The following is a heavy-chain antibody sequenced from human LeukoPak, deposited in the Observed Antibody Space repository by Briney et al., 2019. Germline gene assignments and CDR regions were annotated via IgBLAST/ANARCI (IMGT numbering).Heavy chain of an antibody. V-gene: IGHV1-18*01. CDR3: ARVTSAYYYDSSGYYSDY. D-gene: IGHD3-22*01. J-gene: IGHJ4*02. Sequence: GASVKVSCKASGYTFTSYGISWVRPAPGQGLEWMGWISAYKGNTNYAQKLQGRVTMTKDTSTSTVYMELRSLKSDDTAVYYCARVTSAYYYDSSGYYSDYWGQGTLVTVSS. CDR2: ISAYKGNT. CDR1: GYTFTSYG.